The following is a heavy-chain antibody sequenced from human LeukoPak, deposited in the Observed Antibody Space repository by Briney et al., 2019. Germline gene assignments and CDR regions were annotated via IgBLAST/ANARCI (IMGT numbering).Heavy chain of an antibody. D-gene: IGHD2-21*02. CDR1: GFTFSSYA. V-gene: IGHV3-30*04. J-gene: IGHJ4*02. CDR2: ISYDGSNK. Sequence: QPGGSLRLSCAASGFTFSSYAMHWVRQAPGKGLEWVAVISYDGSNKYYADSVKGRFTISRDNSKNTLYLQMNSLRAEDTAVYYCAGEVVTAIISSIHFDYWGQGTLVTVSS. CDR3: AGEVVTAIISSIHFDY.